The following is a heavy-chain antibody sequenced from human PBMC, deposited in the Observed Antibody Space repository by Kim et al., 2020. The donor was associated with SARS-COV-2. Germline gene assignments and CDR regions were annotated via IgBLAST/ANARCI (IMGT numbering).Heavy chain of an antibody. CDR1: GFTFSSYW. V-gene: IGHV3-7*01. CDR2: IKQDGSEK. D-gene: IGHD3-3*01. CDR3: ARVVTVFGVVFQAYYFDY. J-gene: IGHJ4*02. Sequence: GGSLRLSCAASGFTFSSYWMSWVRQAPGKGLEWVANIKQDGSEKYYGDSVKGRFIISRDNAKNSLYLQMNSLRAEDTAVYYCARVVTVFGVVFQAYYFDYWGQGTLVTVSS.